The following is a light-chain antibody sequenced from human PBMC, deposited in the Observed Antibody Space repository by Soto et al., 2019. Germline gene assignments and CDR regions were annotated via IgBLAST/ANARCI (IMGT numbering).Light chain of an antibody. CDR3: QQYGRSPPLT. Sequence: ELVLTQSPGTLSLSPGERATLSCRASQSVSSSYLAWYQQKPGQAPRLLIYGASNRATGIPDRFSGSGSGTDFTLTISRLEPEDFAVYFCQQYGRSPPLTFGQGTKVEIK. J-gene: IGKJ2*01. CDR2: GAS. V-gene: IGKV3-20*01. CDR1: QSVSSSY.